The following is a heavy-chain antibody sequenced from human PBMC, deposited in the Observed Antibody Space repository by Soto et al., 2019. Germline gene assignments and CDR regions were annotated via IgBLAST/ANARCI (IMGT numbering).Heavy chain of an antibody. D-gene: IGHD2-2*01. CDR2: INHSGST. CDR1: GGSFSCYY. Sequence: SETLSLTCAVYGGSFSCYYLSWIRQPPGKGLEWIGEINHSGSTNYNPSLKSRVTISVDTSKNQFSLKLSSVTAADTAVYYCARTYCSSTSCYDPYYFDYWGQGTLVTVPS. V-gene: IGHV4-34*01. J-gene: IGHJ4*02. CDR3: ARTYCSSTSCYDPYYFDY.